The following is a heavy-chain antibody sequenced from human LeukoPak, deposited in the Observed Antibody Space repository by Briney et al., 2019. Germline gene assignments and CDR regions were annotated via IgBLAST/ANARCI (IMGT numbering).Heavy chain of an antibody. CDR1: GFTFSSYS. D-gene: IGHD2-2*01. CDR3: AKRCSSTSCPHFYFDY. V-gene: IGHV3-21*04. J-gene: IGHJ4*02. CDR2: ISSSSSYI. Sequence: SGGSLRLSCAASGFTFSSYSMNWVRQAPGKGLEWVSSISSSSSYIYYADSVKGRFTISRDNAKNSLYLQMNSLRVEDTALYYCAKRCSSTSCPHFYFDYWGQGTLVTVSS.